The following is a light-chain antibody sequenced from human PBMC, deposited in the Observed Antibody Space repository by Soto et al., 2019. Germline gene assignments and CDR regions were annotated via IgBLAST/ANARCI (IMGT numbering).Light chain of an antibody. CDR1: QSIISY. J-gene: IGKJ2*01. CDR2: AAS. V-gene: IGKV1-39*01. CDR3: QQTYKTPLT. Sequence: DIQMTQSPSSLSASVGDSVTISCRASQSIISYLNWYQQKPGKAPNLLIYAASNLQSGVPSRFSGSGSGTDFTLTISRLQPEDFATYYCQQTYKTPLTFGQGTKLEI.